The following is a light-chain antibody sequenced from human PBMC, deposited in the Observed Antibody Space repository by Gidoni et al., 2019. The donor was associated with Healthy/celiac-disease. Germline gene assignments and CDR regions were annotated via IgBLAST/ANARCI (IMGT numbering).Light chain of an antibody. Sequence: DIQMTQSPSTLSASVGDRVTITCRASQSISSWLAWYQQKPGKAPKLLIYKASSLESGVPPRFSGSGSGTEFTLTISSLQPDDFATYYCQQYNSYSVFGGGTKVEIK. CDR3: QQYNSYSV. CDR1: QSISSW. V-gene: IGKV1-5*03. J-gene: IGKJ4*01. CDR2: KAS.